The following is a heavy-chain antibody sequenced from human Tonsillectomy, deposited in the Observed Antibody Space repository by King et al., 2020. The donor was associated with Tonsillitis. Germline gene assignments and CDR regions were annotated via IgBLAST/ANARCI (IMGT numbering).Heavy chain of an antibody. V-gene: IGHV3-23*04. D-gene: IGHD3-22*01. CDR2: IGSSARST. CDR1: GFTFNSHA. CDR3: ARDAGVVAVHYFDY. J-gene: IGHJ4*02. Sequence: DVQLVESGGGLVQPGGSLRLSCAASGFTFNSHAMSWVRQAPGKGLEWVSAIGSSARSTYYADSVKGRFTISRDNSKNTLYLQMNSLRAEDTAVYYCARDAGVVAVHYFDYWGQGTLVTVSS.